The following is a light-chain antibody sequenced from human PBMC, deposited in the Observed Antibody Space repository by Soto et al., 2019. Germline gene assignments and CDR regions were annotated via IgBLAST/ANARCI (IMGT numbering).Light chain of an antibody. CDR3: CSYTSSSTYV. CDR1: GSDVGGYNY. CDR2: DVS. Sequence: GTGSDVGGYNYVSWYQQYPGKAPKLMIYDVSNRPSGVSNRFSGSKSGNTAALIIFGLQAEDEADYYCCSYTSSSTYVFGTGTKVTVL. V-gene: IGLV2-14*04. J-gene: IGLJ1*01.